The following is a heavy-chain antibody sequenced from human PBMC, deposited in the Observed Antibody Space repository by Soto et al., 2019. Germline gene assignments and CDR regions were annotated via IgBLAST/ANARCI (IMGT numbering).Heavy chain of an antibody. V-gene: IGHV4-4*07. CDR2: IYSDGTT. CDR3: ARDRGYRSGSFGS. Sequence: PSETLSLTCIVSGGSISGYYWSWIRQPVGKELEWIGRIYSDGTTNYNPPLKGRGTMSVDTSKKQISLKLTSVTAADTAMYYCARDRGYRSGSFGSWGQGVLVTVSS. D-gene: IGHD5-18*01. CDR1: GGSISGYY. J-gene: IGHJ5*02.